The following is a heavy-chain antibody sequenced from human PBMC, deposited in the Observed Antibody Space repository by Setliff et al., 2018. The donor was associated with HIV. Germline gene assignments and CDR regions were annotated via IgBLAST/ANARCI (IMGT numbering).Heavy chain of an antibody. CDR2: LHYSGNT. J-gene: IGHJ5*02. V-gene: IGHV4-39*07. D-gene: IGHD3-22*01. CDR1: GGSIRSSTYY. CDR3: ARDMTYYFDSSGSFGWFDP. Sequence: SEILSLTCTVSGGSIRSSTYYWGWIRQSPGKGLEWIGSLHYSGNTYYNSSLKSRVTISLDTSKNQFSLKLNSVTAADTAVYYCARDMTYYFDSSGSFGWFDPWGQGTLVTVSS.